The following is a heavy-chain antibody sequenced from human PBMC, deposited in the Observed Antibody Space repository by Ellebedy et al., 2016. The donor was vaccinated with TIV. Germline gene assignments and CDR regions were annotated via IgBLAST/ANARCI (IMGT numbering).Heavy chain of an antibody. V-gene: IGHV4-38-2*02. CDR1: GESLNTYS. Sequence: MPSETLSLTCTVSGESLNTYSWSWIRQPPGKGLQWIGSIFHSGNTYYNPSLKSRLTISVETSTNQFSLRLTSVTAADTAVYYCARTRSPGYFDSSGYDNWFDPWGLGTLVTVSS. CDR3: ARTRSPGYFDSSGYDNWFDP. D-gene: IGHD3-22*01. J-gene: IGHJ5*02. CDR2: IFHSGNT.